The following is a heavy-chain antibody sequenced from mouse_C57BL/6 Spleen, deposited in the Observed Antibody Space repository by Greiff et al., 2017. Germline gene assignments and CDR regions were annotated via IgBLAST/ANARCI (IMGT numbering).Heavy chain of an antibody. D-gene: IGHD1-1*01. V-gene: IGHV5-4*01. CDR1: GFTFSSYA. CDR3: ARDYYDAGYFDY. CDR2: ISDGGSYT. J-gene: IGHJ2*01. Sequence: EVKLMESGGGLVKPGGSLKLSCAASGFTFSSYAMSWVRQTPEKRLEWVATISDGGSYTYYPDNVKGRFTISRDNAKNNLYLQMSHLKSEDTAMYYCARDYYDAGYFDYWGQGTTLTVSS.